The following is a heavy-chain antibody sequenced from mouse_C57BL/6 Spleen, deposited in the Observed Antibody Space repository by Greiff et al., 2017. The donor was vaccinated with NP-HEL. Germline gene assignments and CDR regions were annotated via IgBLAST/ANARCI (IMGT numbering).Heavy chain of an antibody. Sequence: VKLQQSGAELARPGASVKMSCKASGYTFTSYTMHWVKQRPGQGLEWIGYINPSSGYTKYNQKFKDKATLTADKSSSTAYMQLSSLTSEDSAVYYCASSDYYGSSYAMDYWGQGTSVTVSS. CDR3: ASSDYYGSSYAMDY. D-gene: IGHD1-1*01. J-gene: IGHJ4*01. CDR2: INPSSGYT. CDR1: GYTFTSYT. V-gene: IGHV1-4*01.